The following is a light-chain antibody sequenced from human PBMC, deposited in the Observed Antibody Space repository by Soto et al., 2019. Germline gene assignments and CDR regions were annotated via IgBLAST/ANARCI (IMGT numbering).Light chain of an antibody. Sequence: VVLTQFPGTLSLSPGETATLSCGASQRVSNNFLGWYQQKPGLPPRLLIYDATSRANGIPERFSGRGSGTHFTLTISRLEPEDFAVYYCQQYGSTPWTFGRGT. CDR3: QQYGSTPWT. CDR1: QRVSNNF. J-gene: IGKJ1*01. V-gene: IGKV3D-20*01. CDR2: DAT.